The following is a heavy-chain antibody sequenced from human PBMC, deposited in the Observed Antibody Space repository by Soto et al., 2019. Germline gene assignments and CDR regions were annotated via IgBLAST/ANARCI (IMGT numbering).Heavy chain of an antibody. V-gene: IGHV3-23*01. D-gene: IGHD5-12*01. J-gene: IGHJ4*02. Sequence: EVQLLESGGGLVQPGGSLRLSCADSGFTFSNYAMSWVRQAPGKGLEWVSVIRGSTESTYYADSVTGRFTISRDNSKNTLYLQMHSLRVEDTGVYYCAKVVRSGYYAAAFDYWGQGTLVTASS. CDR1: GFTFSNYA. CDR3: AKVVRSGYYAAAFDY. CDR2: IRGSTEST.